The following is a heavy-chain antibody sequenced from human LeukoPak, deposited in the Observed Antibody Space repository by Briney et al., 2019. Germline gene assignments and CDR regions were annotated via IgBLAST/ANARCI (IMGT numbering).Heavy chain of an antibody. V-gene: IGHV3-33*05. J-gene: IGHJ4*02. Sequence: GGSLRLSCAVSGFIFSSYGMHWVRQAPGKGLEWVAVISFNGVIKNYAGSVKGRFTISRDNPKNLLFLQINSLRVEDTAVYYCARETPRRGETRDGYRWGQGTLVTVSS. D-gene: IGHD5-24*01. CDR3: ARETPRRGETRDGYR. CDR1: GFIFSSYG. CDR2: ISFNGVIK.